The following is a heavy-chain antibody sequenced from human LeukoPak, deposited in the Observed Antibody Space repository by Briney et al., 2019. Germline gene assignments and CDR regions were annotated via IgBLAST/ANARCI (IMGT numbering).Heavy chain of an antibody. CDR2: INPSGGST. CDR1: GYTFTSYY. J-gene: IGHJ3*02. D-gene: IGHD2-2*01. V-gene: IGHV1-46*01. CDR3: ARDGGYCSSTSCPIQAFDI. Sequence: ASVKVSCKASGYTFTSYYMHWVRQAPGQGLEWMGIINPSGGSTSYAQKFQGRVTMTRDTSTSTVYMELSSLRSEDTAVYYCARDGGYCSSTSCPIQAFDIWGQGTMVTVSS.